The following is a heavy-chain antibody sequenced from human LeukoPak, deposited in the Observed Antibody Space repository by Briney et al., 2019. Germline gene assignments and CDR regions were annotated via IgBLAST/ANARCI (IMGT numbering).Heavy chain of an antibody. V-gene: IGHV4-34*01. Sequence: SETLSLTCAVYGGSFSGYYWSWIRQPPGKGLEWIGEINHSGSTNYNPSLKSRVTISVDTSKNQFSLKLSSVTAADTAVYYCARVRLPDRGRFDPWGQGTLVTVSS. D-gene: IGHD2-15*01. CDR2: INHSGST. J-gene: IGHJ5*02. CDR3: ARVRLPDRGRFDP. CDR1: GGSFSGYY.